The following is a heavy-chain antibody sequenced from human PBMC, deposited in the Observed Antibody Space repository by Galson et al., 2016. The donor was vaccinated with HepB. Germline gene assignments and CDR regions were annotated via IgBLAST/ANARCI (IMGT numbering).Heavy chain of an antibody. Sequence: LSLTCTVSGGSISRYVWSWIRQPPGRGLEWLGYVSYTGSTHYSPSLKGRVTISLDTSKNQFSLNVRSVTPADTAVYYCARENGRGFLDVWGQGTTVTVAS. CDR3: ARENGRGFLDV. CDR1: GGSISRYV. D-gene: IGHD2/OR15-2a*01. V-gene: IGHV4-59*01. J-gene: IGHJ6*02. CDR2: VSYTGST.